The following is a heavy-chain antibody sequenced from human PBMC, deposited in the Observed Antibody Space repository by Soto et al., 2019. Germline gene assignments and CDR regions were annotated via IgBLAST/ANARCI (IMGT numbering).Heavy chain of an antibody. V-gene: IGHV3-11*01. CDR2: ISSSGSTI. CDR3: ARRVAVAGRRANYYYYGMDV. J-gene: IGHJ6*02. CDR1: GFTVSDYD. Sequence: GGSLRLSCAASGFTVSDYDMTWIRQAPGKGLEWVSYISSSGSTIYYADSVKGRFTISRDNAKNSLYLQMNSLRAEDTAVYYCARRVAVAGRRANYYYYGMDVWGQGTTVTVS. D-gene: IGHD6-19*01.